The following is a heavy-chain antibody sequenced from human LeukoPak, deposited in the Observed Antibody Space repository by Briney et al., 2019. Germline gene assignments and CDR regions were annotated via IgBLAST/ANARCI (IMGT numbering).Heavy chain of an antibody. CDR3: TRGFQQKLSYYYCYMDV. CDR2: INTNTGNP. Sequence: ASVKVSCKASGYTFTSYAMNWVRQAPGQGLEWMGWINTNTGNPTYAQGFTGRFVFSLDTSVSTAYLQISSLKAEDTAVYYCTRGFQQKLSYYYCYMDVWGKGTTVTVSS. D-gene: IGHD6-13*01. J-gene: IGHJ6*03. V-gene: IGHV7-4-1*02. CDR1: GYTFTSYA.